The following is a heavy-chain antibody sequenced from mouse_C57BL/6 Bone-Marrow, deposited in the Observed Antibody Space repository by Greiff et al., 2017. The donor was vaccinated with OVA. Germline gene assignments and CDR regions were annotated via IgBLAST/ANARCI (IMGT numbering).Heavy chain of an antibody. J-gene: IGHJ2*01. V-gene: IGHV1-82*01. Sequence: VQLQQSGPELVKPGASVKISCKASGYAFSSSWMNWVKQRPGKGLEWIGRIYPGDGDTNYNGKFKGKATLTADKSSSTAYMLLSSLTSEDSAVYFCARSHDYAFDYWGQGTTLTVSS. D-gene: IGHD2-4*01. CDR3: ARSHDYAFDY. CDR1: GYAFSSSW. CDR2: IYPGDGDT.